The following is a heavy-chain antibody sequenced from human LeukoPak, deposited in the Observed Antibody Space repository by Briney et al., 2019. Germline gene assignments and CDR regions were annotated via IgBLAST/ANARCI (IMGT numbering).Heavy chain of an antibody. J-gene: IGHJ4*02. D-gene: IGHD6-13*01. CDR3: ARNLGPYSNIWYSEDY. CDR2: ISYGGTNK. CDR1: GFTFSSYA. Sequence: PGGYLRLSCAASGFTFSSYAMHWVRQVPGKGLEWVAVISYGGTNKYYADSVKGRFTISRDNSQSTLYLRMNSLRVEDTAIYYCARNLGPYSNIWYSEDYWGQGTLVTVSS. V-gene: IGHV3-30*04.